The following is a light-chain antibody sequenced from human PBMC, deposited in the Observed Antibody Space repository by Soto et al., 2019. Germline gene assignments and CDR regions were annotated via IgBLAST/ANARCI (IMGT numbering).Light chain of an antibody. CDR1: QDISIY. J-gene: IGKJ3*01. Sequence: DIQMIQSPSSLSASVGDRVTITCQASQDISIYLNWYQHKSGKAPRLLIYDASNLETGVPSRFSGSGSGTDFTFTISSLQPEDIATYYCQQYDNLFTFGPGTKVDIK. V-gene: IGKV1-33*01. CDR2: DAS. CDR3: QQYDNLFT.